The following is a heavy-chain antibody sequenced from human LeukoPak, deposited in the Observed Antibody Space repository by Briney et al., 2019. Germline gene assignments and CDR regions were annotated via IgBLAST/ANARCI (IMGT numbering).Heavy chain of an antibody. D-gene: IGHD3-3*01. V-gene: IGHV3-23*01. CDR2: ISGSGGST. Sequence: PGGSLRLSCAASGFTFSSYSMNWVRQAPGKGLEWVSAISGSGGSTYYADSVKGRFTISRDNSKNTLYLQMNSLRAEDTAVYYCARGGYYLPFDYWGQGTLVTVSS. CDR1: GFTFSSYS. CDR3: ARGGYYLPFDY. J-gene: IGHJ4*02.